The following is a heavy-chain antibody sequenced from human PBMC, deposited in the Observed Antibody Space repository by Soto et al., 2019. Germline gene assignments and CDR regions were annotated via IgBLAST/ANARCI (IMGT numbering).Heavy chain of an antibody. CDR1: SGSIGTYF. CDR3: ARGRGGTYDAFDI. Sequence: QVQLRESGPGLVKPSETLSLTCTVSSGSIGTYFWSWIRQPPGKGLEWIGYIYYSGTTNYNPSLRSHATLFLDTSKNQFSLRLSSVTAADTAVYYCARGRGGTYDAFDIWGQGTLVTVSS. CDR2: IYYSGTT. J-gene: IGHJ3*02. D-gene: IGHD1-26*01. V-gene: IGHV4-59*01.